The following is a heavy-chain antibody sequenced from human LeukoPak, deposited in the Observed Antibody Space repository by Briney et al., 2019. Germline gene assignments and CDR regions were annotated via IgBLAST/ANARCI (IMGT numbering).Heavy chain of an antibody. CDR1: GYTFTGYY. V-gene: IGHV1-2*06. CDR3: ARDYCGGDCFPDY. CDR2: INPNSGDT. J-gene: IGHJ4*02. Sequence: ASVKVSCKASGYTFTGYYVHWVRQAPGQGLEWMGRINPNSGDTNYAQKFQGRVTMTRDTSISTAYMELNRLRSDDTAVYYCARDYCGGDCFPDYWGQGTLVTVSS. D-gene: IGHD2-21*02.